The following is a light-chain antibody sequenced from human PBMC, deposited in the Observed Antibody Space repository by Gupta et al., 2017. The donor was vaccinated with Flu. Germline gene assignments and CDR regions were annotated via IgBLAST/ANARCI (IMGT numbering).Light chain of an antibody. V-gene: IGLV1-51*01. CDR3: GTWDSSLSAGGV. CDR2: ENN. J-gene: IGLJ3*02. Sequence: QATLTQPPSVSAAPRQKVTISCSGTNFNIENNYVSWYQQLPETAPKLLIYENNKRPSGIPDRFSGSKSTTSATLDITGLQTEDEADYYCGTWDSSLSAGGVFGGGTKLTVL. CDR1: NFNIENNY.